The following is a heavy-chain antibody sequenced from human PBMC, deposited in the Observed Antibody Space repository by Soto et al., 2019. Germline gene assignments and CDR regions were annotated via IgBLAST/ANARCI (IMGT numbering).Heavy chain of an antibody. V-gene: IGHV3-48*02. CDR1: GFTFSSYS. CDR3: ASDPGNYYHYCMAG. Sequence: GGSLRLSCAASGFTFSSYSMNWVRQAPGKGLEWVSYISSSSSTIYYADSVKGRFTISRDNAKNSLYLQMNSLRDEDTAVYYCASDPGNYYHYCMAGCGQRPSVTVSS. J-gene: IGHJ6*02. CDR2: ISSSSSTI.